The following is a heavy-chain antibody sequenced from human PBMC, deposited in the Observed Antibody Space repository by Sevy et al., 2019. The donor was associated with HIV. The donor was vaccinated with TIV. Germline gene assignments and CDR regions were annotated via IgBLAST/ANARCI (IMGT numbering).Heavy chain of an antibody. D-gene: IGHD5-18*01. CDR2: ISGSADAT. CDR3: VKEVSQYSYSDY. Sequence: GGSLRLSCAASGFTFSNYAMSRVRQTPGKGLEWVSAISGSADATYHTDSVKGRFTISRDNSKNTVYLQMNSLRAEDTAVYYCVKEVSQYSYSDYWGQGTLVTVSS. J-gene: IGHJ4*02. CDR1: GFTFSNYA. V-gene: IGHV3-23*01.